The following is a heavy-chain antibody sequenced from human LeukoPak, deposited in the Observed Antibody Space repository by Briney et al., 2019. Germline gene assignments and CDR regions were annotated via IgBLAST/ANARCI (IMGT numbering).Heavy chain of an antibody. Sequence: GGSLRLSCAASGFSFSAYGVHWVRQAPGKGLEWVAVIWYDGSSKDYTDSVKGRFTLSRDNSKNTLYLQMNSLTVEDTAVYYCARSQSSSLIDYWGQGTLVTVSS. CDR2: IWYDGSSK. CDR3: ARSQSSSLIDY. V-gene: IGHV3-33*01. J-gene: IGHJ4*02. CDR1: GFSFSAYG. D-gene: IGHD6-13*01.